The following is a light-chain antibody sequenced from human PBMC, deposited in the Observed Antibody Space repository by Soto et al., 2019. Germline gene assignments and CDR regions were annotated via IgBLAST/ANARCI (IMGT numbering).Light chain of an antibody. CDR3: SSYAGSSNV. CDR1: SSDVGGYNY. J-gene: IGLJ1*01. CDR2: DVS. V-gene: IGLV2-11*01. Sequence: QTVVTQPRSVSGSPGQSVTISCTGTSSDVGGYNYVSWYQQHPGKAPKLVIYDVSKRPSGVPDRFSGSKSGNTASLTVSGLQAEDEADYYCSSYAGSSNVFGTGTKLTVL.